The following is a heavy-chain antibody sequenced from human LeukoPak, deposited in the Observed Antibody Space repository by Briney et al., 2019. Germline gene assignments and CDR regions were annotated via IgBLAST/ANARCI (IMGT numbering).Heavy chain of an antibody. Sequence: GGSLRLSCAASGFTVSSNYMSWVRQAPGKGLEWVSSISSSSSYIYYAGSVRGRFTISRDNAKNSLYLQMNSLRAEDTAVYYCARDSQATVRTLGYWGQGTLVTVSS. D-gene: IGHD4-17*01. J-gene: IGHJ4*02. CDR3: ARDSQATVRTLGY. CDR2: ISSSSSYI. CDR1: GFTVSSNY. V-gene: IGHV3-21*01.